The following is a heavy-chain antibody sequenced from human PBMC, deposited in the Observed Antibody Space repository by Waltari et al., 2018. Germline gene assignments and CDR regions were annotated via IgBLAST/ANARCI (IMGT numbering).Heavy chain of an antibody. CDR2: IYYSGST. J-gene: IGHJ5*02. CDR3: VRGAWYSSSTAVRFDP. V-gene: IGHV4-31*03. CDR1: GGSISSGGYY. D-gene: IGHD6-6*01. Sequence: QVQLQESGPGLVKPSQTLSLTCTVSGGSISSGGYYWSWIRQHPGKGLEWIGYIYYSGSTYYNPSLKSRVTISVDTSKNQFSLKLSSVTAADTAVYYCVRGAWYSSSTAVRFDPWGQGTLVTVSS.